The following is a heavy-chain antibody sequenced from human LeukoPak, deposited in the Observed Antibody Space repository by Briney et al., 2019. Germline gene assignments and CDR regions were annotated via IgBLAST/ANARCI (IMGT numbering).Heavy chain of an antibody. J-gene: IGHJ4*02. CDR1: GFTFNSYA. CDR2: ISGRGDRT. V-gene: IGHV3-23*01. D-gene: IGHD2-21*02. Sequence: GGSLRLSCAASGFTFNSYAMTWVRQAPGKGLEWISAISGRGDRTYYADSVKGRFTISRDNSKNTLYLQMNSLRVEDTAVYYCARKYCGDDCYPYYFDYWGQGTLVTVSS. CDR3: ARKYCGDDCYPYYFDY.